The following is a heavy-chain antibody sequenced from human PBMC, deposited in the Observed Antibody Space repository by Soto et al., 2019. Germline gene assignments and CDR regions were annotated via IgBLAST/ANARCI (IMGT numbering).Heavy chain of an antibody. V-gene: IGHV3-74*01. CDR3: ATGTGDYYIVY. D-gene: IGHD4-17*01. J-gene: IGHJ4*02. Sequence: GGSLRLSCAASGFTFSSYWLFWVRQAPGKGLVWVSRINSDGSRRDYTDSVKGRFTISRDNAKNTLYLQMSSLRAEDTAVYYCATGTGDYYIVYRGEGPLVTVS. CDR1: GFTFSSYW. CDR2: INSDGSRR.